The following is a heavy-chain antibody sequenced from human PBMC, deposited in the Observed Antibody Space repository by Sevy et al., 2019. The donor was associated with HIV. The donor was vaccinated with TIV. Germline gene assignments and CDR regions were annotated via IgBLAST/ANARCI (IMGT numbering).Heavy chain of an antibody. CDR2: INSNGVTT. CDR3: ARGGAFWSGYTDY. CDR1: GFTFSSYA. Sequence: GGSLRLSCAASGFTFSSYAMHWVRQAPGKGLECVAAINSNGVTTYYADSVKGRFTISRDNSKSTLYLQMGSLRAEDMAVYYCARGGAFWSGYTDYWGQGTLVTVSS. D-gene: IGHD3-3*01. V-gene: IGHV3-64*02. J-gene: IGHJ4*02.